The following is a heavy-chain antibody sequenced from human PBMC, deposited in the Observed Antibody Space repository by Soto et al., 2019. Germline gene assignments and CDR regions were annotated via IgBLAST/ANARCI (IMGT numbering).Heavy chain of an antibody. CDR1: GGTFSSYT. D-gene: IGHD2-21*02. J-gene: IGHJ3*02. Sequence: SVKVSCKASGGTFSSYTISWVRQAPGQGLEWMGGIIPIFGTANYAQKFQGRVTITADESTSTAYMELSSLRSEDTAVYYCASSYCGGDCYPPDDAFDIWGQGTMVTVSS. CDR2: IIPIFGTA. CDR3: ASSYCGGDCYPPDDAFDI. V-gene: IGHV1-69*13.